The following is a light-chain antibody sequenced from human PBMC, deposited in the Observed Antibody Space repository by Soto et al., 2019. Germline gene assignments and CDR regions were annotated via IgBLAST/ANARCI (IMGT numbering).Light chain of an antibody. CDR1: SSNIGGNS. CDR3: GSWDSSLSAYV. CDR2: DDN. Sequence: QSVLTQPPSVSATPGQNVTISCPGSSSNIGGNSVSWYQQLPGPAPILLISDDNKPPSGIPDRFSACKSGTSATLGISGIQTGKEVDYYCGSWDSSLSAYVFGTGPKGTVL. V-gene: IGLV1-51*01. J-gene: IGLJ1*01.